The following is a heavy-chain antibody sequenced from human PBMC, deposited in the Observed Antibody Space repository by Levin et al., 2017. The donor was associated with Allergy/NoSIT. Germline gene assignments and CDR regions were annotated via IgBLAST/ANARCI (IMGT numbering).Heavy chain of an antibody. D-gene: IGHD2-15*01. J-gene: IGHJ3*02. Sequence: SETLSLTCAVSGGSISSGGYSWSWIRQPPGKGLEWIGYIYHSGSTYYNPSLKSRVTISVDRSKNQFSLKLSSVTAADTAVYYCARELRSGGTLLGDAFDIWGQGTMVTVSS. CDR1: GGSISSGGYS. CDR3: ARELRSGGTLLGDAFDI. V-gene: IGHV4-30-2*01. CDR2: IYHSGST.